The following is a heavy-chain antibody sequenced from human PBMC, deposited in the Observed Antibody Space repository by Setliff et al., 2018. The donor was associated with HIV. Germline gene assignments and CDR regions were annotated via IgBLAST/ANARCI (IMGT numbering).Heavy chain of an antibody. CDR2: IYPNTGDT. CDR3: ARSTTAD. J-gene: IGHJ4*02. CDR1: GYTFTEYY. D-gene: IGHD4-17*01. V-gene: IGHV1-2*02. Sequence: ASVKVSCKASGYTFTEYYIHWVRQAPGQGLEWMGWIYPNTGDTNYAQKFQGRVTMTRDTSISTAYMELSRLRSDDTALYYCARSTTADWGQGTMVTVSS.